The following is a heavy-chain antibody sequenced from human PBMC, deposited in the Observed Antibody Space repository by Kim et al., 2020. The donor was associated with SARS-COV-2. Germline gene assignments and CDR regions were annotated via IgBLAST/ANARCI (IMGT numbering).Heavy chain of an antibody. Sequence: GESLKISCKGSGYSFTSYWIGWVRQMPGKGLEWMGIIYPGDSDTRYSPSFQGQVTISADKSISTAYLQWSSLKASDTAMYYCARRHCSGGSCYLHWFDPWGQGTLVTVSS. CDR2: IYPGDSDT. J-gene: IGHJ5*02. V-gene: IGHV5-51*01. CDR3: ARRHCSGGSCYLHWFDP. CDR1: GYSFTSYW. D-gene: IGHD2-15*01.